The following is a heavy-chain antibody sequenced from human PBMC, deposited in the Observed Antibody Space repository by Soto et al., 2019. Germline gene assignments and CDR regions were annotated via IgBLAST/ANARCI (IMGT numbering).Heavy chain of an antibody. D-gene: IGHD6-19*01. CDR2: SKDRPNSYTT. CDR1: GFTFSDHY. J-gene: IGHJ6*02. V-gene: IGHV3-72*01. CDR3: VRVTVVAVAGKNYFGMDV. Sequence: PGGSLRLSCAASGFTFSDHYMDWVRQAPRKGLEWVGRSKDRPNSYTTEYAASVKGRFTISRDDSKNSLYLQMNSLKAEDTAVYYCVRVTVVAVAGKNYFGMDVWGQGTTVTVSS.